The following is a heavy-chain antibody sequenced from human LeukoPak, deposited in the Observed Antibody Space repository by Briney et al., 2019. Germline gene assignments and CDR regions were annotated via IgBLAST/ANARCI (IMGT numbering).Heavy chain of an antibody. D-gene: IGHD6-19*01. CDR2: ISSSSSTI. CDR3: ARDLHDLYSSGWTSFDY. V-gene: IGHV3-48*01. J-gene: IGHJ4*02. CDR1: LFTFSSYS. Sequence: GGSLRLSRAASLFTFSSYSMNWVRQAPGKGVGWVSYISSSSSTIYYADSVKGRFTISRDNAKKSLYLQMNSLRAEDTAVYYCARDLHDLYSSGWTSFDYWGQGTLVTVSS.